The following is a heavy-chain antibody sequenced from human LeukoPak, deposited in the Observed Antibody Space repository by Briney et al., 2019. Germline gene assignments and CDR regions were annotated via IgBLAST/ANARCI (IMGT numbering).Heavy chain of an antibody. CDR3: AKDPQRYSRSWGPGNFDY. CDR2: IRYDGSNK. J-gene: IGHJ4*02. V-gene: IGHV3-30*02. D-gene: IGHD6-13*01. Sequence: GGSLRLSCAASGFTFSSYGIHWVRQAPGKGLEWVAFIRYDGSNKYYTDSVKGRFTISRDNSKNTLYLQMNSLRAEDTAVYYCAKDPQRYSRSWGPGNFDYWGQGTLVTVSS. CDR1: GFTFSSYG.